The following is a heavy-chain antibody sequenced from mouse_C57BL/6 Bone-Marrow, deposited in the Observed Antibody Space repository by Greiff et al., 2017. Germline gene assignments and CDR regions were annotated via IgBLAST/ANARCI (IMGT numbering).Heavy chain of an antibody. CDR1: GYTFTDYE. CDR2: IDPETGGT. CDR3: TKRGGNYYGSSYYY. Sequence: QVHVKQSGAELVRPGASVTLSCKASGYTFTDYEMHWVKQTPVHGLEWIGAIDPETGGTAYNQKFKGKAILTADKSSSTAYMELRSLTSEDSAVYYCTKRGGNYYGSSYYYWGQGTTLTVSS. V-gene: IGHV1-15*01. J-gene: IGHJ2*01. D-gene: IGHD1-1*01.